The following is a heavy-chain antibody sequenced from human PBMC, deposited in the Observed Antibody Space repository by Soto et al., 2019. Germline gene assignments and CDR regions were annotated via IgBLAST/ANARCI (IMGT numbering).Heavy chain of an antibody. CDR3: ASSILEYERNTDY. CDR2: IIPILGIA. CDR1: GGTFSSYT. Sequence: ASVKVSCKASGGTFSSYTISWVRQAPGQGLEWMGRIIPILGIANYAQKFQGRVTITADKSTSTAYMELSSLRSEDTAVYYCASSILEYERNTDYWGQGTLVTVSS. J-gene: IGHJ4*02. D-gene: IGHD1-1*01. V-gene: IGHV1-69*02.